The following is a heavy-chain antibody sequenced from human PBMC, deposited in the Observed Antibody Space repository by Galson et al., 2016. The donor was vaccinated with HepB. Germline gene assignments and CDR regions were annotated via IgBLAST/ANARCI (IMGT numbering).Heavy chain of an antibody. J-gene: IGHJ4*02. CDR2: ISSTSEI. CDR1: GFIFSTFA. V-gene: IGHV3-48*02. CDR3: ARDHNWGFDY. Sequence: SLRLSCAASGFIFSTFAVNWVRQAPGKGLEWVSYISSTSEIFYADSVKGRFAISRDDAKKSLFLQMDSLRDEDTAVYYCARDHNWGFDYWGQGALVTVSS. D-gene: IGHD7-27*01.